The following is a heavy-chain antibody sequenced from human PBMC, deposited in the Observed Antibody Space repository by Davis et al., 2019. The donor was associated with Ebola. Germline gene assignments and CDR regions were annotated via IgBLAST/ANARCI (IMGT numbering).Heavy chain of an antibody. CDR3: ARGQMRSRAFDI. J-gene: IGHJ3*02. Sequence: SETLSLTCTVSGGYISSYYWSWIRQPPRKGLEWIGDIYYSGSTKSNPSLKSRVTISVDTSKKQFSLKVSSVTAADTAVYYCARGQMRSRAFDIWSQGTMVTVSP. CDR2: IYYSGST. D-gene: IGHD5-24*01. CDR1: GGYISSYY. V-gene: IGHV4-59*01.